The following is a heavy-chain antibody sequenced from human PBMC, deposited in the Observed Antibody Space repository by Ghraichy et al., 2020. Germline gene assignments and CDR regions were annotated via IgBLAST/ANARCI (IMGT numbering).Heavy chain of an antibody. Sequence: GGSLRLSCAASGFTFSNAWMSWVRQAPGKGLEWVGRIKSKTDGGTTDYAAPVKGRFTISRDDSKNTLYLQMNSLKTEDTAVYYCTTDKILVATISSYYYYYMDVWGKGTTVTVSS. CDR2: IKSKTDGGTT. D-gene: IGHD5-12*01. J-gene: IGHJ6*03. CDR1: GFTFSNAW. CDR3: TTDKILVATISSYYYYYMDV. V-gene: IGHV3-15*01.